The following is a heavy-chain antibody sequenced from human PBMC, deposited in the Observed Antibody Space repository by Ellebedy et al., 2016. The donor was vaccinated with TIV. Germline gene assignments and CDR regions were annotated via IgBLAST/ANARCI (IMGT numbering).Heavy chain of an antibody. CDR1: GGSFSGYY. J-gene: IGHJ5*02. Sequence: SETLSLXCAVYGGSFSGYYWSWIRQPPGKGLEWIGEINHSGSTNYNPSLKSRVTISVDTSKNQFSLKLSSVTAADTAVYYCAGFTYSSTWYWFDPWGQGTLVTVSS. D-gene: IGHD6-13*01. V-gene: IGHV4-34*01. CDR2: INHSGST. CDR3: AGFTYSSTWYWFDP.